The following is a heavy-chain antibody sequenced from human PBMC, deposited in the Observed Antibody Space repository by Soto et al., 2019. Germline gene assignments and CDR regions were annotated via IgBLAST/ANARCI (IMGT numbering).Heavy chain of an antibody. D-gene: IGHD2-8*01. CDR2: VFHTGTT. CDR1: GDSVSSPYY. CDR3: ARSAGVYAVHS. V-gene: IGHV4-4*02. J-gene: IGHJ4*02. Sequence: QVQLQESGPGLVKPSGTLSLTCAVSGDSVSSPYYWCWVRQPPGKGLEWIGEVFHTGTTSYNPSLRSRVAISMDKSNNQFSLDLTSVTAADTAVYYCARSAGVYAVHSWGPGTLVIVSS.